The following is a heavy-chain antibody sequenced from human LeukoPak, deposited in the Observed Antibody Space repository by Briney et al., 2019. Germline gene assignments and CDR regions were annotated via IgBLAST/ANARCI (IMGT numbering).Heavy chain of an antibody. Sequence: PGGSLRLSCAASGFTFSSYGMHWVRQPPGKGLEWIGEINHRGSASYNPSLKSRVTISIDTSKNQFSLQLNSVTAADTAMYYCARPRYCTDRTCYSAVFQDWGQGTLVTVSS. J-gene: IGHJ1*01. CDR1: GFTFSSYG. CDR2: INHRGSA. CDR3: ARPRYCTDRTCYSAVFQD. D-gene: IGHD2-15*01. V-gene: IGHV4-34*01.